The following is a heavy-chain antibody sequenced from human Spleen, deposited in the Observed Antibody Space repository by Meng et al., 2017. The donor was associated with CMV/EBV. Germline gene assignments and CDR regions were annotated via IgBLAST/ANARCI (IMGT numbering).Heavy chain of an antibody. D-gene: IGHD1-26*01. J-gene: IGHJ5*02. CDR3: AREPWFDP. CDR2: IYTSGST. V-gene: IGHV4-34*01. Sequence: QVQLQRWVAGLLKPSETLSLTCAVYGGSCSGYYWSWIRQPPGKGLEWIGRIYTSGSTNYNPSLKSRVTISVDTSKNQFSLKLSSVTAADTAVYYCAREPWFDPWGQGTLVTVSS. CDR1: GGSCSGYY.